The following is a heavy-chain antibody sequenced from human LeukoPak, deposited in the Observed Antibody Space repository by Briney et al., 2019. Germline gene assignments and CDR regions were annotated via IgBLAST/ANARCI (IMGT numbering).Heavy chain of an antibody. CDR3: ARRWFGELSGVLFDY. CDR2: IYPGDSDT. CDR1: GYSFTSYW. V-gene: IGHV5-51*01. J-gene: IGHJ4*02. Sequence: ESLKISCKGSGYSFTSYWIGWVRQMPGKGLEWMGIIYPGDSDTRYSPSFQGQVTISADKSISTAYLQWSSLKASDTAMYYCARRWFGELSGVLFDYWGQGTLVTVSS. D-gene: IGHD3-10*01.